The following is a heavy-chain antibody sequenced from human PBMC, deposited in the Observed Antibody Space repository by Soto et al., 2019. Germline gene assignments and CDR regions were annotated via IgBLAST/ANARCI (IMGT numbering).Heavy chain of an antibody. CDR1: GFTFSSYG. D-gene: IGHD3-22*01. CDR3: AKDKRSLSSGPPPLDY. V-gene: IGHV3-30*18. Sequence: QVQLVESGGGVVQPGRSLRLSCAASGFTFSSYGMHWVRQAPGKGLEWVAVISYDGSNKYYADSVKGRFTISRDNSKNTLYLQMNSLRAEDTAVYYCAKDKRSLSSGPPPLDYWGQGTLVTVSS. J-gene: IGHJ4*02. CDR2: ISYDGSNK.